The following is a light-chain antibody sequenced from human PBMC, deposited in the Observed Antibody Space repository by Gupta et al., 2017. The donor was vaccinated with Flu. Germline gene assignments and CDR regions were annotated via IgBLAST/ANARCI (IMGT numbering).Light chain of an antibody. V-gene: IGKV3-11*01. Sequence: EIVLTQSPATLSLSPGERATLSCRASQSVSSYLVCYQKTPGQAPSLLIYAASNRATGTPARFSGSGSGTDFTLTSSRLEPEDFAVYYCQQSNNCPRFTFGGGTKVEIK. CDR2: AAS. CDR1: QSVSSY. J-gene: IGKJ4*01. CDR3: QQSNNCPRFT.